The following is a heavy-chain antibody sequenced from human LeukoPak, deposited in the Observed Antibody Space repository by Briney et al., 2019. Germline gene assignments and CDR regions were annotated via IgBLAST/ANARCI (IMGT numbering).Heavy chain of an antibody. CDR1: GGSFSGYY. D-gene: IGHD3-3*01. V-gene: IGHV4-34*01. Sequence: PSETLSLTCAVYGGSFSGYYWSWIRQPPGKGLEWIGEINHSGSTNYNPSLKSRVTISVDTSKNQFSLKLSSVTAADTAVYYCARGGRLTYYDFWSGYYGGNLDYWGQGTLVTVSS. CDR2: INHSGST. J-gene: IGHJ4*02. CDR3: ARGGRLTYYDFWSGYYGGNLDY.